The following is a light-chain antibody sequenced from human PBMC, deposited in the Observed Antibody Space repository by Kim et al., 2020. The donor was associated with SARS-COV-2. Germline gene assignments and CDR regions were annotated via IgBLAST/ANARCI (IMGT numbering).Light chain of an antibody. CDR3: QQANGFLPT. Sequence: ASVGDRVTITCRASQDISTWLAWYQHKPGMAPKLLIYAASNLERGVPSRFSGSGSGTDFTLTISSLQPEDLATYYCQQANGFLPTFGGGTKVDIK. J-gene: IGKJ4*01. V-gene: IGKV1D-12*01. CDR2: AAS. CDR1: QDISTW.